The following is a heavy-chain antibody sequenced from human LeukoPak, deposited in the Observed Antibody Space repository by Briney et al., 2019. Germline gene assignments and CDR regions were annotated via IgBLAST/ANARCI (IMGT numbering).Heavy chain of an antibody. CDR3: ASGRQLGR. CDR2: IKQDESEK. J-gene: IGHJ4*02. Sequence: SGGSLGLSCAASGLSFSTYWMSWVRQAPGKGLEWVANIKQDESEKYYVDSVKGRFTISRDNTKNSLYLQMNSLRVEDTAVYYCASGRQLGRWGQGTLVAVSS. V-gene: IGHV3-7*03. CDR1: GLSFSTYW. D-gene: IGHD6-13*01.